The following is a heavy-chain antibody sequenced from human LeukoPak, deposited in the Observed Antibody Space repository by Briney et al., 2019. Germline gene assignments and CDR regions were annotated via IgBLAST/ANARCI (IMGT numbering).Heavy chain of an antibody. V-gene: IGHV1-2*02. CDR3: ARAIWFGELYYFDY. D-gene: IGHD3-10*01. CDR2: INPNSGGT. CDR1: GYTFTGYY. J-gene: IGHJ4*02. Sequence: ASVKVSCKASGYTFTGYYMHWVRQAPGQGLEWMGWINPNSGGTNYAQKFQGRVTMTRDTSISTAYMELSRLRSDDTAVYYCARAIWFGELYYFDYWGQGTLVTVSS.